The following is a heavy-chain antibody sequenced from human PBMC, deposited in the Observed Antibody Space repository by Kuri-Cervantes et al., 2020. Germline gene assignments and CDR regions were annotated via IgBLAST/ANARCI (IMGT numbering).Heavy chain of an antibody. Sequence: GSLRLSCTVPGGSISSYYWSWIRQPPGKGLEWIGYIYYSGSTNYNPSLKSRVTISVDTSKNQFSLKLSSVTAADTAVYYCARARGLRLFDYWGQGTLVTVSS. CDR3: ARARGLRLFDY. CDR1: GGSISSYY. V-gene: IGHV4-59*12. D-gene: IGHD5-12*01. J-gene: IGHJ4*02. CDR2: IYYSGST.